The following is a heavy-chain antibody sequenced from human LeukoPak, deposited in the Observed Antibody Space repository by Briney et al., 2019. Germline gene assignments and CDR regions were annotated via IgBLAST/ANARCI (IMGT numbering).Heavy chain of an antibody. CDR2: IYYSGST. V-gene: IGHV4-59*05. Sequence: GSLRLSCAASGFTFSSYSMNWVRQAPGKGLEWIGSIYYSGSTYYNPSLKSRVTISVDTSKNQFSLKLSSVTAADTAVYYCAGGYCSGGSCYSGPGRYYYYYGMDVWGQGTTVTVSS. D-gene: IGHD2-15*01. CDR1: GFTFSSYSMN. J-gene: IGHJ6*02. CDR3: AGGYCSGGSCYSGPGRYYYYYGMDV.